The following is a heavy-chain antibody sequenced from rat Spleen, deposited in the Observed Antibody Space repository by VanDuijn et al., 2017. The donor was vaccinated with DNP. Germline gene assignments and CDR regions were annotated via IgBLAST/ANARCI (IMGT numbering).Heavy chain of an antibody. Sequence: EVHLVETGGGLVQPGRSLKLSCVASGFTFSSYWMYWVRQAPGKGLEWVASISTVASTTYYPDSVKGRFTISRNDAENTVYREMHSLRSEDTATYYCAKDRGARAMDAGGQGTSVTVSS. V-gene: IGHV5-58*01. CDR2: ISTVASTT. D-gene: IGHD4-3*01. CDR1: GFTFSSYW. J-gene: IGHJ4*01. CDR3: AKDRGARAMDA.